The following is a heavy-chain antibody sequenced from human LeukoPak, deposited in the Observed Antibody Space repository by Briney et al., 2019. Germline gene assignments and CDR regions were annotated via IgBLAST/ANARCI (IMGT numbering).Heavy chain of an antibody. D-gene: IGHD4-17*01. CDR3: ARDSARKTTVTTGLDY. CDR1: GYTFTGYY. J-gene: IGHJ4*02. Sequence: ASVKVSCKASGYTFTGYYMHWVRQAPGQGLEWVGWINPNSGGTNYAQKFQGRVTMTRDTSISTAYMELSRLRSDDTAVYYCARDSARKTTVTTGLDYWGQGTLVTVSS. CDR2: INPNSGGT. V-gene: IGHV1-2*02.